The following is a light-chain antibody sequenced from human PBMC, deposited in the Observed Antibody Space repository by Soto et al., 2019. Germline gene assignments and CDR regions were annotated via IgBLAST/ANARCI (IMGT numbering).Light chain of an antibody. CDR3: KQFNSYPIT. V-gene: IGKV1-27*01. Sequence: EIEMTQSPSSLSASVGDRVTITCRASQGIINHLAWYQQKPGKAPKLLIYAAYTLQSGVKSRFSGSGSGTDFTLTIGGLQPDDFATYYCKQFNSYPITFGQGTRLEIK. J-gene: IGKJ5*01. CDR2: AAY. CDR1: QGIINH.